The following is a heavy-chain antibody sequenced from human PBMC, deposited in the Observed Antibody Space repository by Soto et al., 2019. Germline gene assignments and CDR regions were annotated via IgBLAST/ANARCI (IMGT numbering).Heavy chain of an antibody. CDR3: VVEDLGMEV. V-gene: IGHV3-53*01. D-gene: IGHD2-15*01. CDR1: GFTVVTNY. CDR2: IYSNGNT. J-gene: IGHJ6*02. Sequence: PGGSLRLSCAASGFTVVTNYSTWVRHTPGKGLEWVSIIYSNGNTYYADSVKGRFTISRDNSKSTLYLQMNSLRVDDTAVYYCVVEDLGMEVWGQGTTVTVSS.